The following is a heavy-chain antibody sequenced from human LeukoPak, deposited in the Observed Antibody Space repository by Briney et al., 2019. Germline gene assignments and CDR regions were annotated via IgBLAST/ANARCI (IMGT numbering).Heavy chain of an antibody. Sequence: SVKVSCKASGGAFSSYAISWVRQAPGQGLEWMGGIIPIFGTANYAQKFQGRVTITADESTSTAYMELSSLRSEDTAVYYCARLPVWIAARPYYYYGMDVWGQGTTVTVSS. V-gene: IGHV1-69*13. J-gene: IGHJ6*02. CDR1: GGAFSSYA. CDR3: ARLPVWIAARPYYYYGMDV. CDR2: IIPIFGTA. D-gene: IGHD6-6*01.